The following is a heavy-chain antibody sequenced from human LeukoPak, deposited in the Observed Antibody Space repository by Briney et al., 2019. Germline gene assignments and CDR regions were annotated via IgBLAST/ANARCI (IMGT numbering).Heavy chain of an antibody. CDR3: ARVFTMVRGAPSGWFDP. Sequence: PSETLSLTCTVSGGSISSSSYYWGWIRQPPGKGLEWIGSIYYSGSTYYNPSLKSRVTISVDTSKNQFSLKLSSVTAADTAVYYCARVFTMVRGAPSGWFDPWGQGALVTVSS. CDR2: IYYSGST. CDR1: GGSISSSSYY. D-gene: IGHD3-10*01. J-gene: IGHJ5*02. V-gene: IGHV4-39*07.